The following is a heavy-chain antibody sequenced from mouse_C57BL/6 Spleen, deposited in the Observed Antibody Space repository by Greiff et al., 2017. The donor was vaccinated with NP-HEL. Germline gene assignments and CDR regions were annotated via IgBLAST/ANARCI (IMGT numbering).Heavy chain of an antibody. CDR1: GFTFSSYA. D-gene: IGHD2-3*01. CDR2: ISDGGSYT. CDR3: ARERGLLQFAY. J-gene: IGHJ3*01. Sequence: EVQLVESGGGLVKPGGSLKLSCAASGFTFSSYAMSWVRQTPEKRLEWVATISDGGSYTYYPDNVKGRFTISRDNAKNNLYLQMSHLKSEDTAMYYCARERGLLQFAYWGQGTLVTVSA. V-gene: IGHV5-4*01.